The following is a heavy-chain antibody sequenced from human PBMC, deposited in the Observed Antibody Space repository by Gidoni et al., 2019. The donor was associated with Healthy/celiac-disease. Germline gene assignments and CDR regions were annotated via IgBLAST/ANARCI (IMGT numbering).Heavy chain of an antibody. D-gene: IGHD6-13*01. CDR1: GGTFSSYA. J-gene: IGHJ4*02. CDR2: IIPILGIA. CDR3: AREGETAAGSYFDY. V-gene: IGHV1-69*04. Sequence: QVQLVQSAAAVKKPGSSVKVPCKAPGGTFSSYAISWVRQAPGQGLEWMGRIIPILGIANYAQKFQGRVTITADKSTSTAYMELSSLRSEDTAVYYCAREGETAAGSYFDYWGQGTLVTVSS.